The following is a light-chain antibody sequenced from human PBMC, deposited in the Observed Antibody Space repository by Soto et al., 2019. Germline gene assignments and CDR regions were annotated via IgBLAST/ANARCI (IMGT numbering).Light chain of an antibody. CDR3: QLYGSSGT. CDR1: QSVSNNY. J-gene: IGKJ1*01. CDR2: GAS. Sequence: EIVLTQSPGTLSLSPGERATLSCRASQSVSNNYLAWYQQKPCQAPRLLIYGASNMATGIPDRFSGSGSGTDFPRTISRLEPEDFAVYYCQLYGSSGTFCLGTNVEIK. V-gene: IGKV3-20*01.